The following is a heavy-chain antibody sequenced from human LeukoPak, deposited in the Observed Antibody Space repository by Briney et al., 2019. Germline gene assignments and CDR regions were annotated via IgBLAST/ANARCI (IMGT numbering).Heavy chain of an antibody. J-gene: IGHJ5*02. CDR3: AKVRGYYDILTGYHHWFDP. CDR2: IYHSGST. V-gene: IGHV4-38-2*02. D-gene: IGHD3-9*01. CDR1: GYSISSGYY. Sequence: SETLSLTCTVSGYSISSGYYWGWIRQPPGKGLEWIGSIYHSGSTYYNPSLKSRVTISVDTSKNQFSLKLSSVTAADTAVYYCAKVRGYYDILTGYHHWFDPWGQGTLVTVSS.